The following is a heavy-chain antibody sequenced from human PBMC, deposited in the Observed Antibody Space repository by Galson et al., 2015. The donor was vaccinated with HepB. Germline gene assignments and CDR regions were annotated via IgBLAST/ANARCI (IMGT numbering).Heavy chain of an antibody. D-gene: IGHD6-13*01. V-gene: IGHV3-30*03. J-gene: IGHJ4*02. Sequence: SLRLSCAASGFTFSSYGMHWVRQAPGKGLEWVAVISYDGSNKYYADSVKGRFTISRDNSKNTLYLQMNSLRADDTAVYYCASPSIAVAGPRGNFFDYWGQGTLVTVSS. CDR1: GFTFSSYG. CDR3: ASPSIAVAGPRGNFFDY. CDR2: ISYDGSNK.